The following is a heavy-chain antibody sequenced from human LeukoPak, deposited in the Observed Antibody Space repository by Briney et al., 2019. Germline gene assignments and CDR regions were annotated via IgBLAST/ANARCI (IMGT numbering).Heavy chain of an antibody. CDR1: GGSISSSSYY. Sequence: SETLSLTCTVSGGSISSSSYYWGWIRQPPGKGLEWIGSIYYSGSTYYNPSLKSRVTISVDKSKSQFSLKLTSVTAADTAVYYCARDLSYCSSTRCYAPYYFDYWGQGTLVTVSS. V-gene: IGHV4-39*07. CDR3: ARDLSYCSSTRCYAPYYFDY. CDR2: IYYSGST. D-gene: IGHD2-2*01. J-gene: IGHJ4*02.